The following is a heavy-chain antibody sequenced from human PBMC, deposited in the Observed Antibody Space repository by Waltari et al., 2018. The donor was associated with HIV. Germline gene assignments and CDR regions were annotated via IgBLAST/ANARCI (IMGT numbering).Heavy chain of an antibody. V-gene: IGHV4-34*01. D-gene: IGHD2-15*01. CDR1: GGYCRGYS. CDR2: VNHSGNI. J-gene: IGHJ4*02. CDR3: SREGYGGNPANNFDF. Sequence: VHLQRSGARLLTPPAALSITCTVSGGYCRGYSWSWIRQPPGQGLEWIGEVNHSGNINYNPSLKSRLIISVDTSKRQFSLRLKSVTAADTAVYYCSREGYGGNPANNFDFWGQGTLVSVSS.